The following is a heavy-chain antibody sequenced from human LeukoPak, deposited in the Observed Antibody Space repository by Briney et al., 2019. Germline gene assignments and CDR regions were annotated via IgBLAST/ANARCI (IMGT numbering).Heavy chain of an antibody. V-gene: IGHV4-34*01. CDR3: ASVRGYSSGWYASGFDP. CDR2: INHSGST. D-gene: IGHD6-19*01. CDR1: GGSFSGYY. J-gene: IGHJ5*02. Sequence: SETLSLTCAVYGGSFSGYYWSWIRQPPGKGLEWIGEINHSGSTNYNPSLKSRVTISLDTSKNQFSLKLSSVTAADTAVYYCASVRGYSSGWYASGFDPWGQGTRVTVSS.